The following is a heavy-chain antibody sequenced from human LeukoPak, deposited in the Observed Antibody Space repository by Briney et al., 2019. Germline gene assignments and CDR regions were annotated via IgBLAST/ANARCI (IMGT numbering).Heavy chain of an antibody. J-gene: IGHJ6*03. Sequence: GGSLRLSCAASGFTLSDHYMDWVRQPPGRGLEWVGRIRNKAYSDNTEYAASVKDRFTISRDGSKNSLYLQMNSLKTEDTAVYYCARGTVGATSYYYDFYYLDVWGKGTTVTVSS. D-gene: IGHD1-26*01. CDR2: IRNKAYSDNT. CDR1: GFTLSDHY. CDR3: ARGTVGATSYYYDFYYLDV. V-gene: IGHV3-72*01.